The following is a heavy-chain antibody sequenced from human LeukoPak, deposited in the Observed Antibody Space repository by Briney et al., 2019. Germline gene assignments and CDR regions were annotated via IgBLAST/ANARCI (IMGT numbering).Heavy chain of an antibody. CDR3: AKVHQGLDY. J-gene: IGHJ4*02. CDR2: ISSDGNHK. CDR1: GFTFNSSV. Sequence: PGGSLRLSCVASGFTFNSSVMYWVRQAPGKGLEWVALISSDGNHKSSALSVKGRFTISRDNSKNTLYLQMNSLRAEDTAVYYCAKVHQGLDYWGQGTLVTVSS. V-gene: IGHV3-30*04.